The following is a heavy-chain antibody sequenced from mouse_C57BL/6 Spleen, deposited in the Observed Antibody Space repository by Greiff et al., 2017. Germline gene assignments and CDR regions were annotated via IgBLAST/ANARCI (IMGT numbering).Heavy chain of an antibody. CDR1: GFTFSSYA. CDR3: ARDRGITTVVAPHWYFDV. D-gene: IGHD1-1*01. CDR2: ISDGGSYT. J-gene: IGHJ1*03. Sequence: EVMLVESGGGLVKPGGSLKLSCAASGFTFSSYAMSWVRQTPEKRLEWVATISDGGSYTYYPDNVKGRFTISRDNAKNNLYLQMSHLKSEDTAMYYCARDRGITTVVAPHWYFDVWGTGTTVTVSS. V-gene: IGHV5-4*01.